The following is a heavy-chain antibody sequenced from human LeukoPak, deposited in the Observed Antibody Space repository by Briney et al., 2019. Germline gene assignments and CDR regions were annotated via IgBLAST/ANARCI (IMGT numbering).Heavy chain of an antibody. CDR1: GGSISSGGYY. V-gene: IGHV4-31*03. CDR3: ARDLGYCSSTGCYYYYGMDV. CDR2: IYYSGST. J-gene: IGHJ6*02. D-gene: IGHD2-2*01. Sequence: PSETLSLTCTVSGGSISSGGYYWSWSRQHPGKGLEWIGYIYYSGSTYYNPSLKSRVTISVDTSKNQFSLKLSSVTAADTAVYYCARDLGYCSSTGCYYYYGMDVWGQGTTVTVSS.